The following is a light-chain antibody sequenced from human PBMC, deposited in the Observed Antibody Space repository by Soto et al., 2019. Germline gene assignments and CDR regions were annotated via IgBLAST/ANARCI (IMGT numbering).Light chain of an antibody. CDR2: KAS. V-gene: IGKV1-5*03. CDR1: QTISSW. J-gene: IGKJ1*01. CDR3: QHYNSYSEA. Sequence: DLQMTQSPSTLSGSVGDRVTITCRASQTISSWLAWYQQKPGKAPKLLIYKASTLKSGVPSRFSGSGSGTEFTLTISSLQPDDFATYYCQHYNSYSEAFGQGTKVYIK.